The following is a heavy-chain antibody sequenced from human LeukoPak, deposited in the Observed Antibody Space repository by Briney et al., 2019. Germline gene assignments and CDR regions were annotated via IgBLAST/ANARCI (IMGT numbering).Heavy chain of an antibody. J-gene: IGHJ4*02. CDR3: AKDYTTMGRGAGDD. Sequence: GGSLRLSCAASGFTFDDYAMHWVRQAPGKGLEWVSGISWNSGSIGYADSVKGRFTISRDNAKNSLYLQMSSLRAEDTALYHCAKDYTTMGRGAGDDWGQGTLVTVSS. V-gene: IGHV3-9*01. CDR1: GFTFDDYA. CDR2: ISWNSGSI. D-gene: IGHD5-18*01.